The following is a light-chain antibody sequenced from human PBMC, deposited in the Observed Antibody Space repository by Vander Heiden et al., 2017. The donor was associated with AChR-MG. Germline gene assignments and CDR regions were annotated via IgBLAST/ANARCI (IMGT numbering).Light chain of an antibody. CDR2: GAS. V-gene: IGKV3-20*01. J-gene: IGKJ1*01. Sequence: DIVLTQSPGTLSLSPGERATLSCWASQSVSSSYLAWYQQKPGQAPRLLIYGASSRATGIPDRFSGSGSGTGFTLTISSLEPEDFAVYYCQQYGRSRTFGQGTKVEIK. CDR3: QQYGRSRT. CDR1: QSVSSSY.